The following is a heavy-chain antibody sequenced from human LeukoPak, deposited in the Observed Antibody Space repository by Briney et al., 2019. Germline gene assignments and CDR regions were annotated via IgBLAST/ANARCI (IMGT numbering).Heavy chain of an antibody. CDR2: IYPGDSDT. CDR1: GYSFTSYW. D-gene: IGHD6-13*01. J-gene: IGHJ4*02. Sequence: KVGESLKISCKGSGYSFTSYWIGWVRQMPGKGLEWMGIIYPGDSDTRYSPSFQGQVTISADKSISTAYLQWSSLKASDTAMYYCACRIAAAGTMVDYWGQGTLVTVSS. CDR3: ACRIAAAGTMVDY. V-gene: IGHV5-51*01.